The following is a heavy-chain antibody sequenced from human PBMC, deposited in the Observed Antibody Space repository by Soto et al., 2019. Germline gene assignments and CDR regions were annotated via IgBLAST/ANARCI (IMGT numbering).Heavy chain of an antibody. V-gene: IGHV4-4*07. CDR1: GASISGYY. CDR3: VRDGTKTLRDWFDP. Sequence: SETLSLTCTVSGASISGYYWSWIRKSAGKGLEWIGRIYATGTTDYNPSLKSRVMMSVDTSKKQFSLRLRSVTAADTAVYYCVRDGTKTLRDWFDPWGQGISVTVSS. CDR2: IYATGTT. D-gene: IGHD1-1*01. J-gene: IGHJ5*02.